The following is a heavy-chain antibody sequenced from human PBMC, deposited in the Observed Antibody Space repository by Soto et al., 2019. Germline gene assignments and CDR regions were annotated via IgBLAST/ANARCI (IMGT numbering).Heavy chain of an antibody. D-gene: IGHD2-2*01. CDR1: GYSFTSYW. V-gene: IGHV5-51*01. J-gene: IGHJ6*02. CDR3: ATTKRYCSSTSCLSHYYYGMDV. Sequence: GESLKISCKGSGYSFTSYWIGWVRQMPGKGLEWMGIIYPGDSDTRYSPSFQGQVTISADKSISTAYLQWSSLKASDTAMYYCATTKRYCSSTSCLSHYYYGMDVWGQGTTVTV. CDR2: IYPGDSDT.